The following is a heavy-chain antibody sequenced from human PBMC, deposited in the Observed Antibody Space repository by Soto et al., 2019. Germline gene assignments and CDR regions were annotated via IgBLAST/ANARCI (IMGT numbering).Heavy chain of an antibody. CDR2: IYYSGST. CDR1: GGSISSYY. J-gene: IGHJ4*02. V-gene: IGHV4-59*08. CDR3: ARLRGSGWPDYYFDY. D-gene: IGHD6-19*01. Sequence: SETLSLTCTVAGGSISSYYWSWIRQPPGKGLEWIGYIYYSGSTNYNPSLKSRVTISVDTSKNQFSLKLSSVTAADTAVYYCARLRGSGWPDYYFDYWGQGTLVTVS.